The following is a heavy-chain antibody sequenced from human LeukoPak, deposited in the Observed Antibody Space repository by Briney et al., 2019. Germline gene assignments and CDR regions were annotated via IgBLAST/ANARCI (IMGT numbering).Heavy chain of an antibody. CDR3: ARGVPVYYDFWSGYSNWFDP. Sequence: ASVKVSCKASGYTFTGYYMHWVRQAPGQGLEWMGWINPNSGGTNYAQKLQGRVTMTTDTSTSTAYMELRSLRSDDTAVYYCARGVPVYYDFWSGYSNWFDPWGQGTLVTVSS. D-gene: IGHD3-3*01. J-gene: IGHJ5*02. CDR1: GYTFTGYY. V-gene: IGHV1-2*02. CDR2: INPNSGGT.